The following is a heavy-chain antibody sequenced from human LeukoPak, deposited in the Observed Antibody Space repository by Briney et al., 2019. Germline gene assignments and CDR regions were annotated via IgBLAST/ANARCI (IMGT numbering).Heavy chain of an antibody. CDR3: ASDSSKSSLADP. V-gene: IGHV1-46*01. J-gene: IGHJ5*02. CDR2: INPSGGST. D-gene: IGHD2-2*01. Sequence: ASVKVSFKASGSTFTSNFIHWVRQAPGQGLEWMGIINPSGGSTSCAQKFQGRVTMTRDTSTSTAYMEQSSLRSEDTAVYYCASDSSKSSLADPWGQGTLVTVSS. CDR1: GSTFTSNF.